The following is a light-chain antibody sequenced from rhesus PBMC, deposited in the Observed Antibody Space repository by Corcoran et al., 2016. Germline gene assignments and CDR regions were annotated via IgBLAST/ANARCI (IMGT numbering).Light chain of an antibody. Sequence: EIVLTQSPATLSLSPGERATLSCRASQNVNYNLAWYHHKPGRAPRLLLYDASHRATGIPDRFSGRGSGADFTLTISSLEAEDLGVSYCHQESNWPLTFGGGTKVEIK. CDR3: HQESNWPLT. CDR1: QNVNYN. V-gene: IGKV3-35*01. J-gene: IGKJ4*01. CDR2: DAS.